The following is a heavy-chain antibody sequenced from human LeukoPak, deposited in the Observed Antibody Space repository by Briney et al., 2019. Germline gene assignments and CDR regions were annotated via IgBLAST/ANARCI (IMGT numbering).Heavy chain of an antibody. CDR1: GGSISSSNYY. CDR3: ARDLAGHFGGFYFDY. D-gene: IGHD2-21*01. Sequence: SETLSLTCTVSGGSISSSNYYWGWIRQPPGKGLGWIGTVYYSGSTYYNPSLKSRVTISVDTSKNQFSLKVSSVTAADTAVYYCARDLAGHFGGFYFDYWGQGTLVTVSS. V-gene: IGHV4-39*07. J-gene: IGHJ4*02. CDR2: VYYSGST.